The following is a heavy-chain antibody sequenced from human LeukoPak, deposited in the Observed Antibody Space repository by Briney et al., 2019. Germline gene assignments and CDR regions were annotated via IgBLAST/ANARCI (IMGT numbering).Heavy chain of an antibody. Sequence: GESLKISCKGSGYSFTSYWIGWVRQMPGKGLEWMGIIHPGDSDTRYSPSFQGQVTISADKSIRTAYLQWSSLKASDTAMYYCANIGGYCSGGSCYSLGWFDPWGQGTLVTVSS. CDR2: IHPGDSDT. D-gene: IGHD2-15*01. J-gene: IGHJ5*02. CDR3: ANIGGYCSGGSCYSLGWFDP. V-gene: IGHV5-51*01. CDR1: GYSFTSYW.